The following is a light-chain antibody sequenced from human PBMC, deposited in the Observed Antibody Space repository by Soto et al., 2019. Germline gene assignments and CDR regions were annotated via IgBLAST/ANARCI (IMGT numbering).Light chain of an antibody. V-gene: IGKV3-15*01. J-gene: IGKJ4*01. CDR2: HAS. CDR1: QSINND. Sequence: TQSPATLSVSPGEGATLSCRASQSINNDLARYQQKPGQAPRLLVYHASTRATGIPARFSGSGSGTEFTLTINGLQSEDSAVYYCQQYNFSPPNTFGGGTKVDIK. CDR3: QQYNFSPPNT.